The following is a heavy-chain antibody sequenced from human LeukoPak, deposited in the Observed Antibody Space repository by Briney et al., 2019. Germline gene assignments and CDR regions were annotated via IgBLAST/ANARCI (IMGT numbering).Heavy chain of an antibody. V-gene: IGHV3-21*01. CDR3: ARAPYSGSYYNY. CDR2: ISSSSSYI. J-gene: IGHJ4*02. Sequence: PGGSLRLSCAASGFTFSGSAMHWVRQAPGKGLEWVSSISSSSSYIYYADSVKGRFTISRDNAKNSLYLQMNSLRAEDTAVYYCARAPYSGSYYNYWGQGTLVTVSS. CDR1: GFTFSGSA. D-gene: IGHD1-26*01.